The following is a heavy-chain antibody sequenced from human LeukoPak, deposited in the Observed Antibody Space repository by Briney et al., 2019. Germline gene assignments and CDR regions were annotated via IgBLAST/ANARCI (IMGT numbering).Heavy chain of an antibody. CDR2: INPSGGST. CDR1: GYTFTSYY. CDR3: ARDASLYSNYGWFDP. V-gene: IGHV1-46*01. Sequence: GASVKVSCKASGYTFTSYYIHWVRQAPGQGLEWMGIINPSGGSTSYAQKFQGRVTMTRDTSMSTVYMELSRLRSEDTAVYYCARDASLYSNYGWFDPWGQGTLVTVSS. D-gene: IGHD4-11*01. J-gene: IGHJ5*02.